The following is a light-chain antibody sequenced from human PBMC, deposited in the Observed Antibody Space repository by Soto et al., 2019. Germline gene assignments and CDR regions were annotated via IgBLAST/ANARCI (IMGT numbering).Light chain of an antibody. CDR2: KAS. Sequence: DIQMTQSPSTLSASVGDRVTITCRASQSISSWLAWYQQKPGKAPKLLIYKASSLESGVPARFSGSGSGTEFTLPVSSLQPDDFATYYCQQYKSYSLTFGQGTKVEIK. V-gene: IGKV1-5*03. CDR1: QSISSW. CDR3: QQYKSYSLT. J-gene: IGKJ1*01.